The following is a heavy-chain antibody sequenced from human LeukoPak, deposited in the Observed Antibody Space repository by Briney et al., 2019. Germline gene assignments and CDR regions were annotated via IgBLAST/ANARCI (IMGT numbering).Heavy chain of an antibody. CDR3: ARAAMVRGVRAPVGY. CDR1: GFTLSNSA. CDR2: ISYDGMKK. D-gene: IGHD3-10*01. V-gene: IGHV3-30*04. J-gene: IGHJ4*02. Sequence: GGSLRLSCADSGFTLSNSAMHWVRQAPGKVLEWVAVISYDGMKKYYADSVKGRFTISRDNSKNTLFLQMNSLRAEDTAVYYCARAAMVRGVRAPVGYWGQGTLVTVSS.